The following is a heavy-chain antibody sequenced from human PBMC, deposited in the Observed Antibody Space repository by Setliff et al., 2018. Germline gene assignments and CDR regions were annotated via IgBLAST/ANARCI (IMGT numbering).Heavy chain of an antibody. CDR3: ARDGGGYYYYMDV. CDR2: INAGNGNT. V-gene: IGHV1-3*01. Sequence: ASVKVSCKASGYTFTSYAIHWVRQAPGQRLEWMGWINAGNGNTKYSQKYQGRVTITRDTSASTAYMELSGLKSEDTAVYYCARDGGGYYYYMDVWGKGTTVTVSS. D-gene: IGHD3-16*01. CDR1: GYTFTSYA. J-gene: IGHJ6*03.